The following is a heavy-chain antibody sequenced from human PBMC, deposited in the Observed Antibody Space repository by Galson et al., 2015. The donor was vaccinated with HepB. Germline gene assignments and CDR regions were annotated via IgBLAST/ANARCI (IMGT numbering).Heavy chain of an antibody. CDR1: GFGFRHYG. V-gene: IGHV3-30*18. J-gene: IGHJ4*02. CDR3: AKDERAFSYGASFGS. D-gene: IGHD5-18*01. CDR2: VSYDGDKK. Sequence: SLRLSCAASGFGFRHYGIHWVRQAPGKGLEWVAAVSYDGDKKSYADSVKGRFTISRDNSKDTLYLQMTSLRIEDTAVYYCAKDERAFSYGASFGSWGQGTLVSVPS.